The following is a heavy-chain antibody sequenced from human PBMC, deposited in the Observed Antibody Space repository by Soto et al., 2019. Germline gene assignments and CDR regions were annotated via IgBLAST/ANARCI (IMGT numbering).Heavy chain of an antibody. CDR2: ISGGGGST. Sequence: EVQLLESGGGLVQPGGSLRLSCAASGFTFSSYAMSWVRQAPGKGLEWVSAISGGGGSTYYADSVKGRFSISRDKSKNALYLQMNSLRAEDTAVYYCAKMGISSPYAFDIWGQGTMVTVSS. D-gene: IGHD1-20*01. CDR1: GFTFSSYA. V-gene: IGHV3-23*01. CDR3: AKMGISSPYAFDI. J-gene: IGHJ3*02.